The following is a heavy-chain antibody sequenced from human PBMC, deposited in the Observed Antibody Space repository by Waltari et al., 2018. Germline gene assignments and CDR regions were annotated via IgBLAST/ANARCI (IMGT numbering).Heavy chain of an antibody. Sequence: EVQLLESGGGLVQPGGSLRLSCAASGFTFSSYAMSWVRQAPGKGLEWVSAIGVSGGSPYYAESVKGRFTISRDNSKNTLYLQMNSLRAEDTAVYYCAKEAQITMIVVVNPYFDYWGQGTLVTVSS. CDR2: IGVSGGSP. CDR1: GFTFSSYA. D-gene: IGHD3-22*01. CDR3: AKEAQITMIVVVNPYFDY. V-gene: IGHV3-23*01. J-gene: IGHJ4*02.